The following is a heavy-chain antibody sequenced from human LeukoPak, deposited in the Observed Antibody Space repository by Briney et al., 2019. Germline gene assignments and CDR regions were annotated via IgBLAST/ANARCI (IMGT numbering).Heavy chain of an antibody. Sequence: PGGSLRLSCAASGFTFSSYAMHWVRQAPGKGLEWVAVISYDGSNKYYADSVKGRFTISRDNSKNTLYLQMNSLRVEDTAMYYCISRMSLSSSWPYWGRGTLVTVSS. J-gene: IGHJ4*02. CDR3: ISRMSLSSSWPY. V-gene: IGHV3-30-3*01. CDR2: ISYDGSNK. D-gene: IGHD6-13*01. CDR1: GFTFSSYA.